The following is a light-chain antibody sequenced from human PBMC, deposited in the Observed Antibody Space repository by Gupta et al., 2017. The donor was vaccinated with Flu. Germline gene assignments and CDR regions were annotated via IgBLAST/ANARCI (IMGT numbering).Light chain of an antibody. J-gene: IGKJ4*01. CDR1: QDISNY. CDR3: QQYDNLPRALT. CDR2: DAS. V-gene: IGKV1-33*01. Sequence: DIQMTQSPSSLSASVGDRVTITCQAIQDISNYLNWYQQKPGKAPKLLIYDASNLETGVPSRFSGSGSGTDFTFTISSLQPEDIATYYCQQYDNLPRALTFGGGTKVEIK.